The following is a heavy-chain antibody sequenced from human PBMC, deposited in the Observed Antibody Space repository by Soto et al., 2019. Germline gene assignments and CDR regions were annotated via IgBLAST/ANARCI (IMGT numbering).Heavy chain of an antibody. Sequence: SETLSLTCTVSGGSISSYYWSWIRQPPGKGLEWIGYIYYSGSTNYNPSLKSRVTISVDTSKNQFSLKLSSVTAADTAVYYCARHPYCSGGSCYLPRDYYYYMDVWGKGTTVTVSS. CDR2: IYYSGST. D-gene: IGHD2-15*01. J-gene: IGHJ6*03. CDR3: ARHPYCSGGSCYLPRDYYYYMDV. CDR1: GGSISSYY. V-gene: IGHV4-59*08.